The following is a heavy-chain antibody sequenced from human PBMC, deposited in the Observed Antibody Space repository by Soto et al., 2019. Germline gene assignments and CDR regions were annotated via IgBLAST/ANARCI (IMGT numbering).Heavy chain of an antibody. J-gene: IGHJ4*02. Sequence: GGSLRLSCAASGFTFSSYAMSWVRQAPGKGLEWVSAISGSGGSTYYADSVKGRFTISRDNDKNSLYLQMNNLRAEDTAMYYCARQKGIDYWGQGTLVTVSS. CDR3: ARQKGIDY. CDR2: ISGSGGST. V-gene: IGHV3-23*01. CDR1: GFTFSSYA.